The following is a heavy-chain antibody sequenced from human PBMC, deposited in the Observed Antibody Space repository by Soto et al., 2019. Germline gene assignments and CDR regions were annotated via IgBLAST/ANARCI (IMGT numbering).Heavy chain of an antibody. CDR3: ARGDATKIVVTTYYAMDV. Sequence: QVQLVQSGAEVKKPGSSVKVSCTASGGSLSNFGISWVRQAPGQGLEWMGAIIPVFGTPNYAQKFQDRVTINADESTTTVYMEVRSLTSEDTAVYYCARGDATKIVVTTYYAMDVWGQGTTVPVSS. CDR1: GGSLSNFG. J-gene: IGHJ6*02. V-gene: IGHV1-69*12. CDR2: IIPVFGTP. D-gene: IGHD3-22*01.